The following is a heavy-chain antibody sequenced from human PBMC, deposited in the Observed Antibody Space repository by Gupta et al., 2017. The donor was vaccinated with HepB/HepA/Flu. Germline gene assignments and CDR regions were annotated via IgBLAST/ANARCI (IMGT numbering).Heavy chain of an antibody. CDR3: ARGTGYNWGYFDY. CDR2: LWHDGSKK. V-gene: IGHV3-33*01. CDR1: GFTFNDSG. D-gene: IGHD1-1*01. J-gene: IGHJ4*02. Sequence: QVQLVESGGGVVQPGRSLRLSWAASGFTFNDSGLPWVRQAPGKGLEWVAVLWHDGSKKSYVDSVKGRFSISRDNSESMVYLQMNSLRAEDTAVYFCARGTGYNWGYFDYWGQGILVTVSS.